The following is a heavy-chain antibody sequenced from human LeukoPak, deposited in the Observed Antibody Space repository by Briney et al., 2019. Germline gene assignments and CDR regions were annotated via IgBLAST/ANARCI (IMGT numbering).Heavy chain of an antibody. CDR2: IYTSGST. CDR3: ARVVQSTDSSGFYLPEYFQH. V-gene: IGHV4-4*07. J-gene: IGHJ1*01. D-gene: IGHD3-22*01. CDR1: GGSISSYY. Sequence: SETLSLTCTVSGGSISSYYWSWIRQPAGKGLEWIGRIYTSGSTNYNPSLKSRVTMSVDTSKNQFSLKLSSVTAADTAVYYCARVVQSTDSSGFYLPEYFQHWGQGTLVTVSS.